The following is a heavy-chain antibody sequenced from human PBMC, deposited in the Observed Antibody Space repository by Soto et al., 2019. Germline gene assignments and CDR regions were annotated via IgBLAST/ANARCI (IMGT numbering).Heavy chain of an antibody. V-gene: IGHV4-4*02. Sequence: SETLSLTCAVSGGSISSSNWWSWVRQPPGKGLEWIGEIYHSGSANYNPSLKSRVTISVDKSKNQFSLKLSSVTAADTAVYYCARVNLDTKVTTECFDPCGQRTLVTVFS. CDR3: ARVNLDTKVTTECFDP. D-gene: IGHD4-17*01. J-gene: IGHJ5*02. CDR2: IYHSGSA. CDR1: GGSISSSNW.